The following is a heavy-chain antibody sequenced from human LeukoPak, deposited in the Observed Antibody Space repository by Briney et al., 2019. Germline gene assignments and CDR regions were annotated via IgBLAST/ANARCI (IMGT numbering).Heavy chain of an antibody. CDR1: GGSISSYY. D-gene: IGHD3-3*01. CDR2: IYYSGST. J-gene: IGHJ4*02. V-gene: IGHV4-59*12. Sequence: PSETLSLTCTVSGGSISSYYWSWIRQPPGKGLEWIGYIYYSGSTNYNPSLKSRVTMSVDTSKNQFSLKLSSVTAADTAVYYCARDVYDFWSGYFDYWGQGTLVTVSS. CDR3: ARDVYDFWSGYFDY.